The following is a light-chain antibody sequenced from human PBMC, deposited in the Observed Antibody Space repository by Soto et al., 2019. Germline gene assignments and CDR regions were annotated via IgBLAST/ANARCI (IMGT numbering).Light chain of an antibody. Sequence: QSALTQPPSASGSPGQSVTISCTGTSSDVGGYDYVSWYQQHPGKAPKLMIYEVSKRPSGVPDRFSGSKSVNTASPTVSGLQAEDEADYYCSSYAGSSTYVFGTRTKVTVL. J-gene: IGLJ1*01. CDR1: SSDVGGYDY. CDR3: SSYAGSSTYV. CDR2: EVS. V-gene: IGLV2-8*01.